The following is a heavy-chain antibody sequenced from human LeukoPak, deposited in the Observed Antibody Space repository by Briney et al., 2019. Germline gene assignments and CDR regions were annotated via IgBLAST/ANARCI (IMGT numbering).Heavy chain of an antibody. CDR3: AKGKSYYYDSSGQRFDY. CDR1: GFTFSSYA. J-gene: IGHJ4*02. CDR2: ISGSGGST. Sequence: GGSLRLSCAASGFTFSSYAMSWVRQAPGKGLEWVSAISGSGGSTYYADSVKGRFTISRDNSKNTLYLQMNSLRAEDTAVYYCAKGKSYYYDSSGQRFDYWGQGTLVTVSS. V-gene: IGHV3-23*01. D-gene: IGHD3-22*01.